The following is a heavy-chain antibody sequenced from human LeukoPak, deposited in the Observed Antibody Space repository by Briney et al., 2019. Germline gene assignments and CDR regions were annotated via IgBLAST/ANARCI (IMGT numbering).Heavy chain of an antibody. D-gene: IGHD6-19*01. V-gene: IGHV3-23*01. Sequence: GGSLRLSCAASGFTFSSYAMSWVRQAPGKGLEWVSAISGSGGSTYYADSVKGRFTISRDNSKNTLYLQMNSLRAEDTAVYYCAKTYSSGWYGYYFDYWGQGTLVTVSS. CDR3: AKTYSSGWYGYYFDY. J-gene: IGHJ4*02. CDR2: ISGSGGST. CDR1: GFTFSSYA.